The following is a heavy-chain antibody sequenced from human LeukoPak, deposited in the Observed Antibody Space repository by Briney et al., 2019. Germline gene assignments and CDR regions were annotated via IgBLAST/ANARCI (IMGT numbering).Heavy chain of an antibody. Sequence: GGALRLSCAASGFTFSSYDMHWVRQPTGRGLEWVSAIDTAGDTYYPGSVKGRFTISRENAKTSLYLQINTLRADDTAVYYCARGDYGNYYFDSWGQGTLVTVSS. J-gene: IGHJ4*02. V-gene: IGHV3-13*01. CDR2: IDTAGDT. D-gene: IGHD4-17*01. CDR1: GFTFSSYD. CDR3: ARGDYGNYYFDS.